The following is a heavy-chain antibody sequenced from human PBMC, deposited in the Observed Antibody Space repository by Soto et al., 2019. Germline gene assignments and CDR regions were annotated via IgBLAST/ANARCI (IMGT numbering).Heavy chain of an antibody. CDR1: GFTFSSYA. CDR3: ARSVQLERGLTDY. V-gene: IGHV3-30-3*01. D-gene: IGHD1-1*01. Sequence: GGSLRLSCAASGFTFSSYAMHWVRQAPGKGLEWVAVISYDGSNKYYADSVKGRFTISRDNSKNTLYLQMNSLRAEDTAVYYCARSVQLERGLTDYWGQGTLVTVS. CDR2: ISYDGSNK. J-gene: IGHJ4*02.